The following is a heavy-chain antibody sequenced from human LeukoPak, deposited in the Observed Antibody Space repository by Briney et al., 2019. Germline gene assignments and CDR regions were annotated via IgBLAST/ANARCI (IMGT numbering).Heavy chain of an antibody. D-gene: IGHD3-22*01. CDR3: AKETLGVVITYYFDY. CDR2: ISGTGGST. V-gene: IGHV3-23*01. Sequence: PGGSLRLSCAASGFTFSTYAMTWVRQAPGKGLEWVSLISGTGGSTYYADSVKGRFTISRDNSKNTLYLQMNSLRAEDTAVYYCAKETLGVVITYYFDYWGQGTLVTVSS. J-gene: IGHJ4*02. CDR1: GFTFSTYA.